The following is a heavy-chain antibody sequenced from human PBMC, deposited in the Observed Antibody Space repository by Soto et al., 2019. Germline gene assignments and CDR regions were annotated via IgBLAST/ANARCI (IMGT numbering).Heavy chain of an antibody. CDR3: ARGCGGHCYPGII. CDR1: GFTLSSYA. V-gene: IGHV3-23*01. Sequence: EVQLLESWGGLVQPGGSLRLSCAASGFTLSSYAMSCVRQAPGKGLEWVSAISGTTGATYYADSVKGRLTISRDNSKNTIYLQMNSPKAEDTAVYYCARGCGGHCYPGIIWGQGTLVTVSS. D-gene: IGHD2-21*02. J-gene: IGHJ4*02. CDR2: ISGTTGAT.